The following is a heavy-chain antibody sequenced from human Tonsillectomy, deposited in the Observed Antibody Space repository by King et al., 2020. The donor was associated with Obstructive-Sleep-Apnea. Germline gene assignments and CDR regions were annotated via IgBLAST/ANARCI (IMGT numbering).Heavy chain of an antibody. J-gene: IGHJ4*02. D-gene: IGHD2-2*01. Sequence: QLVQSGGGLVQPGGSLRLSCAASGFMFSSYWMSWVRQTPEKGLEWVATIKQDGSDKYYVDSVKGRFTFSRDNAKDSLCLQMNSLTAEDTAVYYCVRGCGRASCPYFFDSWGQGALVIVSS. CDR3: VRGCGRASCPYFFDS. CDR2: IKQDGSDK. V-gene: IGHV3-7*03. CDR1: GFMFSSYW.